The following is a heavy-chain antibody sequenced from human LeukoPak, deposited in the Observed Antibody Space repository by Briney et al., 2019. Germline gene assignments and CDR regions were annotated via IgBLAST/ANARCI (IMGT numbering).Heavy chain of an antibody. J-gene: IGHJ4*02. V-gene: IGHV3-23*01. CDR2: ISNDGGGT. D-gene: IGHD2-21*02. Sequence: GGSLRLSCAASGFTFNNYGLIWVRQAPGKGLEWVAAISNDGGGTMYGGFVEGRFTISRDNSKNTLYLQMNSLRAEDTAVYYRARPPIVVVTAIEYYFDYWGQGTLVTVSS. CDR3: ARPPIVVVTAIEYYFDY. CDR1: GFTFNNYG.